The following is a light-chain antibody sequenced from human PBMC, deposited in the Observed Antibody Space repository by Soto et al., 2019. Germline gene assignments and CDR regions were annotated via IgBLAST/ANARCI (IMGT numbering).Light chain of an antibody. V-gene: IGKV3D-15*01. J-gene: IGKJ1*01. Sequence: DIVMTQSPATLSVSAGDRAVLTCRVSQSISNRLAWYQQKPGRAPNFLIYGVSTLASGIPSRFSGSGSGTEFTLTISNLQSDDFATYYCQQFSTRPPTFGQGTKVDIK. CDR1: QSISNR. CDR2: GVS. CDR3: QQFSTRPPT.